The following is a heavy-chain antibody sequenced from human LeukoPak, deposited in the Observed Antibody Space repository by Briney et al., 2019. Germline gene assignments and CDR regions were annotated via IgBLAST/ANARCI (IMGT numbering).Heavy chain of an antibody. CDR2: IYYSGST. V-gene: IGHV4-59*01. CDR3: ARVEIYGDYVFDP. CDR1: GGSTSSYY. D-gene: IGHD4-17*01. J-gene: IGHJ5*02. Sequence: PSETLSLTCTVSGGSTSSYYWSWIRQPPGKGLEWIGYIYYSGSTNYNPSLKSRVTISVDTSKNQFSLRLSSVTAADTAVYYCARVEIYGDYVFDPWGQGTLVTVSS.